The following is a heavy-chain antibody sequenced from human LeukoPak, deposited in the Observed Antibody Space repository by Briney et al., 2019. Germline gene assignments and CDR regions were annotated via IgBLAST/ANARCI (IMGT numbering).Heavy chain of an antibody. J-gene: IGHJ4*02. CDR2: IYYSGST. CDR3: ARCALHSTIDY. V-gene: IGHV4-59*01. CDR1: GGSISSYY. Sequence: PSETLSLICTVSGGSISSYYWSWIRQPPGKGLEWIGYIYYSGSTNYNPSLKSRVTISVDTSKNQFSLKLSSVTAADTAVYYCARCALHSTIDYWGQGTLVTVSS. D-gene: IGHD4-11*01.